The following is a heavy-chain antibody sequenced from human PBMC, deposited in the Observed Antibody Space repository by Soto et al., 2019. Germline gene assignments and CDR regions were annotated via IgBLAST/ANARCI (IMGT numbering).Heavy chain of an antibody. CDR2: ISGSGGST. Sequence: PGGSLRLSCAASGFTFSSYAMSWVRQAPGKGLEWVSAISGSGGSTYYADSVKGRFTIPRDNSKNTLYLQMNSLRAEDTAVYYCAKDLGYSSGWRTYYFDYWGQGTLVTVSS. CDR1: GFTFSSYA. V-gene: IGHV3-23*01. J-gene: IGHJ4*02. CDR3: AKDLGYSSGWRTYYFDY. D-gene: IGHD6-19*01.